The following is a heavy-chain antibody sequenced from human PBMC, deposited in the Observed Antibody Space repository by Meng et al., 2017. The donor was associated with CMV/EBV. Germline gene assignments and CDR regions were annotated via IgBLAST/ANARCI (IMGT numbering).Heavy chain of an antibody. V-gene: IGHV3-30*02. J-gene: IGHJ4*02. CDR1: GFTFSSYA. CDR3: AKDLLLFGGANAYFDH. CDR2: IRHDGTTK. D-gene: IGHD3-16*01. Sequence: GESLKISCAASGFTFSSYAMHWVRQAPGKGLKWVAFIRHDGTTKFYGDSVKGRFTISRDNSKNTVYLQMNSLRPEETAIYYCAKDLLLFGGANAYFDHWGQGTLVTVSS.